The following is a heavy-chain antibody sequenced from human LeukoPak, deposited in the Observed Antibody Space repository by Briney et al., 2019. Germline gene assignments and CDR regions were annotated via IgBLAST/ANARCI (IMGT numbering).Heavy chain of an antibody. V-gene: IGHV3-23*01. Sequence: PGGSMRLSCAPSGFTFTSYAMSWVRQAQGKGLGWVSSISGGGAVTYYADSMKGRFTISRDNSKNTVYLQMNSLRAEDTAVYYCAKEPRVATIEIFDYWGQGTLVTVSS. CDR2: ISGGGAVT. J-gene: IGHJ4*02. D-gene: IGHD5-12*01. CDR1: GFTFTSYA. CDR3: AKEPRVATIEIFDY.